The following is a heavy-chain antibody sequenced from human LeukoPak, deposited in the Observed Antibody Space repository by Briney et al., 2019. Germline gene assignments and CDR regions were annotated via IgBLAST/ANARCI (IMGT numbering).Heavy chain of an antibody. J-gene: IGHJ4*02. CDR1: GFTFSTYW. CDR3: AREGNSSSWYYFDY. Sequence: PGGSLRLSCAASGFTFSTYWMNWVRQAPGKGLEWVATIKRDGSDKYYADSVKGRFTISRDSAKNTLYLQMNSLRAEDTAVYYCAREGNSSSWYYFDYWGQGTLVTVSS. CDR2: IKRDGSDK. D-gene: IGHD6-13*01. V-gene: IGHV3-7*03.